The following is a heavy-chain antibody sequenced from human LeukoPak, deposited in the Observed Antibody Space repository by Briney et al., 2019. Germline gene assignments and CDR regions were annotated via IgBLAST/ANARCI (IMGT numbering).Heavy chain of an antibody. CDR2: IYTSGST. Sequence: KASQTLSLTCTVSGGSISSGSYYWSWIRQPAGKGLEWIGRIYTSGSTNYNPSLKSRVTMSVDTSKNQFSLKLSSVTAADTAVYYCARDQDIYGSGSHYFDYWGQGTLVTVSS. V-gene: IGHV4-61*02. J-gene: IGHJ4*02. D-gene: IGHD3-10*01. CDR3: ARDQDIYGSGSHYFDY. CDR1: GGSISSGSYY.